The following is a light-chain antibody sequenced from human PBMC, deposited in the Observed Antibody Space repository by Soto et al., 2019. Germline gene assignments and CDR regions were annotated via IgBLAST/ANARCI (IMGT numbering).Light chain of an antibody. CDR1: QNIRSW. Sequence: DIQMTQSPSTLSASVGDRVTITCRASQNIRSWLAWYQQKPGKAPRLLIYKASSLESGVPSRFSGSGSGTEFTLTISSLQPDDSATYYCQQLKSYPHTFGQGTKVDIK. CDR3: QQLKSYPHT. V-gene: IGKV1-5*03. J-gene: IGKJ1*01. CDR2: KAS.